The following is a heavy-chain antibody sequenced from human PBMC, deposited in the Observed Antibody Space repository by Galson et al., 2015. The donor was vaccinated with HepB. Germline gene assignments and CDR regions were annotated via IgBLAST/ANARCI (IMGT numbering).Heavy chain of an antibody. CDR2: FDPEDGET. Sequence: SVKVSCKVSGYTLTELSMHWVRQAPGKGLEWMGGFDPEDGETIYAQKFQGRVTMTEDTSTDTAYMELSSVTAADTAVYYCARGYGNIGSGPGYYFDYWGQGTLVIVSS. J-gene: IGHJ4*02. D-gene: IGHD6-25*01. CDR3: ARGYGNIGSGPGYYFDY. V-gene: IGHV1-24*01. CDR1: GYTLTELS.